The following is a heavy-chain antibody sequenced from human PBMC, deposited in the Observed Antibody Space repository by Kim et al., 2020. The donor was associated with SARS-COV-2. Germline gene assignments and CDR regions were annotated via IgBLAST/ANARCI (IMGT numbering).Heavy chain of an antibody. V-gene: IGHV4-4*02. D-gene: IGHD3-3*01. J-gene: IGHJ4*02. CDR1: GGSISSSNW. CDR2: IYHSGST. CDR3: ASRMYYVFWSGYYTRFDY. Sequence: SETLSLTCAVSGGSISSSNWWCWVLPPPGRGLGWFGVIYHSGSTNYYPSLKSRVTITVDKSKNQFSLKLSSVTAAATAVYYCASRMYYVFWSGYYTRFDYWGKGTLVPVSS.